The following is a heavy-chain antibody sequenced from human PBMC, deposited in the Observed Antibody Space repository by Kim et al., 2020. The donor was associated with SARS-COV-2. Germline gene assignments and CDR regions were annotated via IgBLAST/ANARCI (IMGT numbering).Heavy chain of an antibody. Sequence: GGSLRLSCAASGFRFSTSAIHWVRQASGKGLEWVGRIRSKANGYTTAYSASVRDRFLISRDDSSNTAYVQMSSLKTEDMAVYFCTRLGPSDAFDFWGQGT. CDR1: GFRFSTSA. CDR2: IRSKANGYTT. D-gene: IGHD3-10*01. CDR3: TRLGPSDAFDF. V-gene: IGHV3-73*01. J-gene: IGHJ3*01.